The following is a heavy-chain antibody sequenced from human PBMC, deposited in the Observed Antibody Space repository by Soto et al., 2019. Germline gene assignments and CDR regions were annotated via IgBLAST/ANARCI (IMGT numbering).Heavy chain of an antibody. Sequence: ETLSRTCAVSGASFSGYYWSWIRQPPGKGLEWIGEINHSGSTNYNPSLKSRVTISVDTSKNQFSLKLSSVTAADTAVYYCARARAVWSGYSIPIWNYWGQGTQVTVYS. D-gene: IGHD3-3*01. CDR2: INHSGST. J-gene: IGHJ4*02. CDR1: GASFSGYY. CDR3: ARARAVWSGYSIPIWNY. V-gene: IGHV4-34*01.